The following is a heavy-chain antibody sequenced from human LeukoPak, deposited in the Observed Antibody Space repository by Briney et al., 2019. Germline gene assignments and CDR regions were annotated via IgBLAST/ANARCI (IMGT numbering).Heavy chain of an antibody. CDR1: GFTSSSYG. Sequence: GGSLRLSCAASGFTSSSYGMHWVRQAPGKGLEWVASINPDGNKKYSADSVKGRFTISRDNAENSLYLQMNSLRVEDTAFYYCARDLAYSRLDYWGQGMLVTVSS. V-gene: IGHV3-7*01. CDR3: ARDLAYSRLDY. J-gene: IGHJ4*02. CDR2: INPDGNKK. D-gene: IGHD5-18*01.